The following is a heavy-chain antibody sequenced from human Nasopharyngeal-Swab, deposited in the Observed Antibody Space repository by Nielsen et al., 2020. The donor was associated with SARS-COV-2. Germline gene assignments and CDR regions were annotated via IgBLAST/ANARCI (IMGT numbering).Heavy chain of an antibody. CDR2: ISYDGSNK. V-gene: IGHV3-30-3*01. CDR1: GFTFSSYA. J-gene: IGHJ4*02. CDR3: ARGSSSWYGIGGSRFPEFDY. Sequence: LSLTCAASGFTFSSYAMHWVRQAPGKGLEWVAVISYDGSNKYYADSVKGRFTISRDNSKNTLYLQMNSLRAEDTAVYYCARGSSSWYGIGGSRFPEFDYWGQGTLVTVSS. D-gene: IGHD6-13*01.